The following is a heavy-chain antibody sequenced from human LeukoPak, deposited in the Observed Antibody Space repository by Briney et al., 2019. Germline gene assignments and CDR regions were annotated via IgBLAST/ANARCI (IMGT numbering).Heavy chain of an antibody. V-gene: IGHV4-30-4*01. D-gene: IGHD2-15*01. J-gene: IGHJ6*02. CDR2: IYYSGST. CDR3: AREGFTRSYYYYGMDV. CDR1: GGSVSSGSYY. Sequence: SETLSLTCNVSGGSVSSGSYYWSWIRQPPGKGLEWIGYIYYSGSTYYNPPLKSRVTISVDTSKNQFSLKLSSVTAADTAVYYCAREGFTRSYYYYGMDVWGQGTTVTVSS.